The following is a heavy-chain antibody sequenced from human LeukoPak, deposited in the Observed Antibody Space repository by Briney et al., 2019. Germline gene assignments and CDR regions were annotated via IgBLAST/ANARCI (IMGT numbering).Heavy chain of an antibody. V-gene: IGHV3-53*01. Sequence: GGSLRLSCAASGFTVSSNYMSWVRQAPGKGLEWVSVIYSGGSTYYADSVKGRFTISRDNSKNTLYLQMNSLRAEDTAVYYCANDYYGSGSFIAPGYWGQGTLVTVSS. CDR1: GFTVSSNY. D-gene: IGHD3-10*01. CDR2: IYSGGST. J-gene: IGHJ4*02. CDR3: ANDYYGSGSFIAPGY.